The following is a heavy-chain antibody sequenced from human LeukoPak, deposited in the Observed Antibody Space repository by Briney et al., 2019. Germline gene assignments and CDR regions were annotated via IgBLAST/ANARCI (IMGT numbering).Heavy chain of an antibody. CDR2: IGPYNGKT. CDR3: ARGGISPTNPPSFYYYYMDV. Sequence: ASVKVSCKASGYKFINYDITWVRQAPGQGLEWLGWIGPYNGKTNYAQKFQGRLTMTTDTSSSTAYIEMRSLRSDDTAVYYCARGGISPTNPPSFYYYYMDVWGKGTTVAVSS. D-gene: IGHD1-14*01. V-gene: IGHV1-18*01. J-gene: IGHJ6*03. CDR1: GYKFINYD.